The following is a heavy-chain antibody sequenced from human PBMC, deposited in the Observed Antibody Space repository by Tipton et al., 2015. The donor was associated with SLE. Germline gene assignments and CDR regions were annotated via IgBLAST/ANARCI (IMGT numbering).Heavy chain of an antibody. J-gene: IGHJ4*02. V-gene: IGHV3-7*03. D-gene: IGHD2-8*02. CDR1: GFTFSNYW. CDR2: LKQDGSET. CDR3: ALGGVRDCDY. Sequence: SLRLSCAATGFTFSNYWMSWVRQAPGKGLEWVANLKQDGSETYYVDSVKGRFTISRDNAKSSLYLQMNSLRAEDTAVYYCALGGVRDCDYWGQGTLVTVSP.